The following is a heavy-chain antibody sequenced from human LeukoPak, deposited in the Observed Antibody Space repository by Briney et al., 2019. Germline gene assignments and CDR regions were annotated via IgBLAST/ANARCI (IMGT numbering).Heavy chain of an antibody. Sequence: GGSLRLSWAASGFTFSSYAMSWVRQAPGKRLEWVSAISGSGGSTYYADSVKGRFTISRDNSKNTLYLQMNSLRAEDTAVYYCAKDYYDNHFYMALYWGQGTLVTVSS. D-gene: IGHD3-22*01. CDR3: AKDYYDNHFYMALY. CDR1: GFTFSSYA. CDR2: ISGSGGST. V-gene: IGHV3-23*01. J-gene: IGHJ4*02.